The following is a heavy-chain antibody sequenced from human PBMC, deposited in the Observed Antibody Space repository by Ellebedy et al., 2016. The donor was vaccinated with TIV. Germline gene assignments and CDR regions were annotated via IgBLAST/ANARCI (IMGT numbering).Heavy chain of an antibody. CDR1: GFTFSNYA. V-gene: IGHV3-23*01. D-gene: IGHD3-10*01. J-gene: IGHJ6*02. CDR2: FSGSGSRT. Sequence: GGSLRLXCAASGFTFSNYAMSWVRQAPGKGLEWVAGFSGSGSRTNYADTVKGRFTISRDNSKNTLYLLMNSLRVEDTAVYYCAKDYYYGSGTHYSVNDYYGMDVWGPGTTVTVSS. CDR3: AKDYYYGSGTHYSVNDYYGMDV.